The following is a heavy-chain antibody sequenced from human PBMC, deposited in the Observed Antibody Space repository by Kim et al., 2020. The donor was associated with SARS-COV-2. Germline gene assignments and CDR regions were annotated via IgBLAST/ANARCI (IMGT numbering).Heavy chain of an antibody. Sequence: SETLSLTCAVSGGSISSGGYSWSWIRQPPGKGLEWIGYIYHSGSTYYNPSLKSRVTISVDRSKNQFSLKLSSVTAADTAVYYCARLYCGGRCQHPKYYYYYYMDVWGKGTTVTVSS. J-gene: IGHJ6*03. CDR1: GGSISSGGYS. D-gene: IGHD2-21*01. CDR3: ARLYCGGRCQHPKYYYYYYMDV. CDR2: IYHSGST. V-gene: IGHV4-30-2*01.